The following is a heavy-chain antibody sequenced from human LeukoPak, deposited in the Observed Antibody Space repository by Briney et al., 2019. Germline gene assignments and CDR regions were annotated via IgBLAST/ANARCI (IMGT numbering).Heavy chain of an antibody. CDR1: GFTFHEYW. CDR3: ARGIEGTTNFDY. CDR2: IQQDGSEK. D-gene: IGHD1-7*01. J-gene: IGHJ4*02. V-gene: IGHV3-7*01. Sequence: PGGSLRLSCAASGFTFHEYWMSWVRQAPGKGLEWVANIQQDGSEKYYVDSVKGRFTISRDNAKISLYLQMNSLRAEDTAVYYCARGIEGTTNFDYWGQGTLVTVSS.